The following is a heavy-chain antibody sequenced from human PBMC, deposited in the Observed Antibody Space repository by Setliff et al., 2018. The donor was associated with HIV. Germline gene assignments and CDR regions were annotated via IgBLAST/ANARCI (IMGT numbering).Heavy chain of an antibody. J-gene: IGHJ4*02. V-gene: IGHV3-74*01. CDR3: ASIELAAMVPVDY. Sequence: GSLRLSCVASGFTFSYYWIQWVRQAPGKGLVWVSRLNADGSHRTYADSVKGRFTISRDNAKNSLFLQMNSLRAEDTAVYYCASIELAAMVPVDYWGQGTLVTVSS. CDR1: GFTFSYYW. CDR2: LNADGSHR. D-gene: IGHD5-18*01.